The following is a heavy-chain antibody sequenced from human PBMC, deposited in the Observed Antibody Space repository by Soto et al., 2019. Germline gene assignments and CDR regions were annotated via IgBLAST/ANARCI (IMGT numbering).Heavy chain of an antibody. Sequence: SVKVSCKASGGTFSSYAISWVRQAPGQRLEWMGGIIPIFGTANYAQKLQGRATITADESTSTAYMELSSLRSEDTAVYFCARGRVGAHYYYYYCGMDVWGQGTTVTVS. CDR1: GGTFSSYA. D-gene: IGHD1-26*01. V-gene: IGHV1-69*13. CDR2: IIPIFGTA. J-gene: IGHJ6*02. CDR3: ARGRVGAHYYYYYCGMDV.